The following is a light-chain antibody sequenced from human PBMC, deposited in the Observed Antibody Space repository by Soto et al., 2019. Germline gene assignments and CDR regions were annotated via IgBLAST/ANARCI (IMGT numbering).Light chain of an antibody. CDR2: AAS. V-gene: IGKV1-9*01. CDR1: QDIAIY. CDR3: QQLRMYPST. J-gene: IGKJ4*01. Sequence: IQLTQSPSSLSASVGDRLTITCRASQDIAIYLAWYQQKPGEAPKLLIYAASTLYGGVPSRFSGSGSGTDFALTITSLQAEDFATHYCQQLRMYPSTFGGGTKVEIK.